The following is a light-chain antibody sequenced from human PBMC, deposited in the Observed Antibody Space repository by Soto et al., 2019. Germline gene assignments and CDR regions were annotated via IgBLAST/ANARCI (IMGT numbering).Light chain of an antibody. V-gene: IGKV3-15*01. Sequence: EIVMTQSPATLSVSPGERATLSCRASQSVSSNLAWYQQKPGQAPRLLIYGASTRATDIPARFSGSGSGTEFTLTISSLQSEDFAVYYCQQYNTWPRTFGQGTKV. CDR3: QQYNTWPRT. J-gene: IGKJ1*01. CDR2: GAS. CDR1: QSVSSN.